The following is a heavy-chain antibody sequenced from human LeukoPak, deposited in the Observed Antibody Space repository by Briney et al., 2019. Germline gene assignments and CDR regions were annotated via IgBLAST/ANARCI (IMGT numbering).Heavy chain of an antibody. CDR3: ARGKRVTTVIDYGFDY. CDR1: GGSLSSGGYY. Sequence: PSQTLSLTCTVSGGSLSSGGYYWSWLRQHPGRGREGLGYIYYSGSTYYNPSLKSRVTISVNTSKNQFCGKVSSVTAADTAVYYCARGKRVTTVIDYGFDYWGQGTLVTVSS. CDR2: IYYSGST. V-gene: IGHV4-31*03. D-gene: IGHD4-11*01. J-gene: IGHJ4*02.